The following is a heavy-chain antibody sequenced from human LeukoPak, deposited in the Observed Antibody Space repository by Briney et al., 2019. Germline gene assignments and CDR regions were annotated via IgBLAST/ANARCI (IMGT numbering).Heavy chain of an antibody. CDR3: AKDAHFSNYVDYLVY. J-gene: IGHJ4*02. CDR2: ISGSGGST. Sequence: PGGSLRLSCAASGFTFSSYAMSWVRQATGKGLEWVSAISGSGGSTYYADSVKGRFTISRDNSKNTLYLQMNSLRAEDTAVYYCAKDAHFSNYVDYLVYWGQGTLVTVSS. CDR1: GFTFSSYA. D-gene: IGHD4-11*01. V-gene: IGHV3-23*01.